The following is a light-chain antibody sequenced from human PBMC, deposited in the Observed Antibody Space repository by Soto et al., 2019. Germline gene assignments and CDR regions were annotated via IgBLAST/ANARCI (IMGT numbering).Light chain of an antibody. CDR1: SSDVGGYKY. J-gene: IGLJ1*01. V-gene: IGLV2-14*01. CDR2: EVT. CDR3: SSYSSSSISYV. Sequence: LAQPASVSGSPGQSITISCAGSSSDVGGYKYVSWYQQLPGNAPKLIIFEVTIRPSGVSNRFSGSKSGNTASLTISGLQAEDEADYYCSSYSSSSISYVFGTGTKVTVL.